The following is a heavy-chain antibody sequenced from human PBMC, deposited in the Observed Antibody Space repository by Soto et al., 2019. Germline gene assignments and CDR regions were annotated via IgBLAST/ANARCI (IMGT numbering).Heavy chain of an antibody. Sequence: KTSETLSLTCTVSGGSISSGGYYWSWIRQHPGKGLEWIGYIYYSGSTYYNPSLKSRVTISVDTSKNQFSLKLSSVTAADTAVYYCARVKYYDFWSGTDSYNWFDPWGQGTLVAVSS. V-gene: IGHV4-31*03. CDR2: IYYSGST. J-gene: IGHJ5*02. CDR3: ARVKYYDFWSGTDSYNWFDP. D-gene: IGHD3-3*01. CDR1: GGSISSGGYY.